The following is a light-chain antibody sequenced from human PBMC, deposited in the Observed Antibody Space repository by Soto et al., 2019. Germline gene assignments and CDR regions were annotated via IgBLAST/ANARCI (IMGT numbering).Light chain of an antibody. CDR1: QSVTNSY. CDR2: GAS. Sequence: EIVMTQSPVTLSVSPGERATLSCRASQSVTNSYLAWYQQKPGQAPRLLIFGASTRAAGIPARFSGSGSGTDFTLTISRLEPEDFAVYFCQQYGTSEIIFGQGTRLEIK. V-gene: IGKV3-20*01. J-gene: IGKJ5*01. CDR3: QQYGTSEII.